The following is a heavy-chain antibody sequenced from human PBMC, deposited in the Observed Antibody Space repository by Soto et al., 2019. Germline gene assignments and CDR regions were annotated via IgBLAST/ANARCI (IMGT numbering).Heavy chain of an antibody. J-gene: IGHJ6*02. CDR1: GGSFSGYY. CDR2: INHSGST. Sequence: SETLSLTCAVYGGSFSGYYWSWIRQPPGKGLEWIGEINHSGSTNYNPSLKSRVTISVDTSKNQFSLKLSSVTAADTAVYYCARGLRFLEWLSFSLYYYYGMDVWGQGTTVTVSS. V-gene: IGHV4-34*01. D-gene: IGHD3-3*01. CDR3: ARGLRFLEWLSFSLYYYYGMDV.